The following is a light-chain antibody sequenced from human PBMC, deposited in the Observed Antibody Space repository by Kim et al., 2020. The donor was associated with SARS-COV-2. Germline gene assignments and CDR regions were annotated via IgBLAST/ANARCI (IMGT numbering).Light chain of an antibody. V-gene: IGLV1-44*01. Sequence: QSVLTQPPSASGTPGQRVTISCSGSSSNIGRNYVSWFQQLPGTAPELLIYSNNQRPSGVPDRFSGSKSGTSASLAIRGLQSEDEADYYCAAWDDSLNAWVFGGGTQLTVL. CDR2: SNN. J-gene: IGLJ3*02. CDR3: AAWDDSLNAWV. CDR1: SSNIGRNY.